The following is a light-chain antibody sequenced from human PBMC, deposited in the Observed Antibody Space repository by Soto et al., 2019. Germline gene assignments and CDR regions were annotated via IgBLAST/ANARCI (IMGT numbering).Light chain of an antibody. CDR1: QRVLYSSNNKNY. CDR2: WAS. CDR3: QQYESTPPT. Sequence: DIVMTQSPDSLAVSLGERATINCKSSQRVLYSSNNKNYLAWYQQRPGQPPKLLIYWASTRESGVPDRFSGSVSGTDFTLTITNLQAEDVAVYYCQQYESTPPTFGQGTKLEIK. V-gene: IGKV4-1*01. J-gene: IGKJ2*01.